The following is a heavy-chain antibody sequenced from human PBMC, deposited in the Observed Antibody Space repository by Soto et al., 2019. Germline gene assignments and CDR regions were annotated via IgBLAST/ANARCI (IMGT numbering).Heavy chain of an antibody. CDR2: IYSGGST. CDR1: GFTVSSNY. Sequence: GGSLRLSCAASGFTVSSNYMSWVRQAPGKGLEWVSVIYSGGSTYYADSVKGRFTISRHNSKNTLYLQMNSLRAEDTAVYYCARGRSIAAAGTWWFDPWGQGTLVTVSS. V-gene: IGHV3-53*04. J-gene: IGHJ5*02. D-gene: IGHD6-13*01. CDR3: ARGRSIAAAGTWWFDP.